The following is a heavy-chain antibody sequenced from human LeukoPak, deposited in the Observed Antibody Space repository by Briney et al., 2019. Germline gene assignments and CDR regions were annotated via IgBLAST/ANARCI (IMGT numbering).Heavy chain of an antibody. Sequence: ASVKVSCKASGYTFTSYDINWVRQAPGQGLEWMGWINPNSGGTNYAQKFQGRVTMTRDTSISTAYMELSRLRSDDTAVYYCASTGAVVYYYYYMDVWGKGTTVTVSS. CDR2: INPNSGGT. V-gene: IGHV1-2*02. CDR3: ASTGAVVYYYYYMDV. J-gene: IGHJ6*03. CDR1: GYTFTSYD. D-gene: IGHD2-21*01.